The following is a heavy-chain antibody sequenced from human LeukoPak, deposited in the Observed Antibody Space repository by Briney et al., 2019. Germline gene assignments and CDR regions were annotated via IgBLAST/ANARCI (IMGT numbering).Heavy chain of an antibody. D-gene: IGHD2-8*02. CDR2: VIPFFGSP. J-gene: IGHJ4*02. V-gene: IGHV1-69*05. CDR3: ARSTTLVATGDY. Sequence: SVKVSCKASGGTFRAYAITWLRQAPGQGLEWIGGVIPFFGSPNYAQKFQGRVTITTDESTSTAYMELSSLRSDDTAMYYCARSTTLVATGDYWGQGTLVSISS. CDR1: GGTFRAYA.